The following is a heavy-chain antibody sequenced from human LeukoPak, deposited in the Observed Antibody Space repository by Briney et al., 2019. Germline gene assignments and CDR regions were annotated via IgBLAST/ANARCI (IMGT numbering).Heavy chain of an antibody. J-gene: IGHJ4*02. CDR3: ARSRGSSWLPYYFDY. CDR2: ISGSVRST. CDR1: GFIFSSYG. Sequence: GGSLRLSCAASGFIFSSYGMSWVRQAPGQGLEWVSAISGSVRSTYYSDSVKGRFTISKDTSKNTLYLQMNSLRAEDTAVYYCARSRGSSWLPYYFDYWGQGTLVTVSS. D-gene: IGHD6-13*01. V-gene: IGHV3-23*01.